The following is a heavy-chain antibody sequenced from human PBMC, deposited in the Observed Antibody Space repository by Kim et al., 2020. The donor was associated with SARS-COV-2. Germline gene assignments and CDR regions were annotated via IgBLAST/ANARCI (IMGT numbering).Heavy chain of an antibody. Sequence: GGSLRLSCAASGFTFDDYGMSWVRQAPGKGLEWVSGINWNGGSTGYADSVKGRFTISRDNAKNSLYLQMNSLRAEDTALYYCARGPAYYDILSRANYYYGMDVWGQGTTVTVSS. V-gene: IGHV3-20*04. CDR3: ARGPAYYDILSRANYYYGMDV. CDR2: INWNGGST. J-gene: IGHJ6*02. D-gene: IGHD3-9*01. CDR1: GFTFDDYG.